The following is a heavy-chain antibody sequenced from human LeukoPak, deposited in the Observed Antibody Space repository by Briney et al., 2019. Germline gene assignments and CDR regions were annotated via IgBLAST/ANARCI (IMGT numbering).Heavy chain of an antibody. D-gene: IGHD3-22*01. CDR3: ARGDSSGYQRNTKLDY. J-gene: IGHJ4*02. Sequence: GGSLRLSCAASGFTFSSYDMHWVRQTTGKGLEPVSVIGTAGDTYYPGSVKGRFTISRENAKNSLYLKMNSLRAEDTAVYYCARGDSSGYQRNTKLDYWGQGTLVTVSS. CDR1: GFTFSSYD. V-gene: IGHV3-13*01. CDR2: IGTAGDT.